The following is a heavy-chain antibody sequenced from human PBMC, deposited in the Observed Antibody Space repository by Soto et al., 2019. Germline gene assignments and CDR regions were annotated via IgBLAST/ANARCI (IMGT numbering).Heavy chain of an antibody. CDR2: IYYSGST. V-gene: IGHV4-39*07. D-gene: IGHD2-2*01. CDR1: GGSISSSSYY. J-gene: IGHJ4*02. CDR3: AGRYSSCCDY. Sequence: SETLSLTCTVSGGSISSSSYYWGWIRQPPGKGLEWIGSIYYSGSTYYNPSLKSRVTISVDTSKNQFSLKLSSVTAANTAVYYCAGRYSSCCDYWGEGILVTLAS.